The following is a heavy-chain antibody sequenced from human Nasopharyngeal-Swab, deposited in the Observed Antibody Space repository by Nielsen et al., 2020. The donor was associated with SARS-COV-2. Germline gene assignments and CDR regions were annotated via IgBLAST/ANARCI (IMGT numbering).Heavy chain of an antibody. V-gene: IGHV4-34*01. CDR3: ASNYGDYAESRARFDY. Sequence: WIRQPPGKGLEWIGEINHSGSANYNPSLKSRVTISVDTSKNQFSLKLSSGTAADTAVYYCASNYGDYAESRARFDYWGQGTLVTVSS. J-gene: IGHJ4*02. CDR2: INHSGSA. D-gene: IGHD4-17*01.